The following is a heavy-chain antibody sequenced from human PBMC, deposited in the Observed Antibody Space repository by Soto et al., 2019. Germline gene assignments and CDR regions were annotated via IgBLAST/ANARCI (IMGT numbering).Heavy chain of an antibody. Sequence: ASVKVSCKASGYTFTGYYMHWVRQAPGQGLEWMGWINPNSGGTNYAQKFQGWVTMTRDTSISTAYMELSRLRSDDTAVYYCAREMGYCTNGVSYSRVNWFDPWGQGTPVTVSS. CDR2: INPNSGGT. J-gene: IGHJ5*02. CDR3: AREMGYCTNGVSYSRVNWFDP. CDR1: GYTFTGYY. D-gene: IGHD2-8*01. V-gene: IGHV1-2*04.